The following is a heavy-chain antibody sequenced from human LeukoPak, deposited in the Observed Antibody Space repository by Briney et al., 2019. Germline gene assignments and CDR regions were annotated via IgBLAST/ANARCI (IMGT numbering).Heavy chain of an antibody. J-gene: IGHJ3*02. CDR1: GFTFSSYW. CDR2: IKEDGSEI. CDR3: AKAQKSATVDAFDI. D-gene: IGHD4-17*01. Sequence: GGSLRLSCAASGFTFSSYWMNWVRQAPGKGLEWVANIKEDGSEIYYVDSVKGRFTISRDNAKNSLYLQMNSLRAEDMALYYCAKAQKSATVDAFDIWGQGTMVTVSS. V-gene: IGHV3-7*03.